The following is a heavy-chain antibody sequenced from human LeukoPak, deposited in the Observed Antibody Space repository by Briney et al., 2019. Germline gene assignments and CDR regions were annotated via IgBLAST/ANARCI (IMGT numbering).Heavy chain of an antibody. CDR2: IYSGGST. CDR3: ARAAHRGFSFDY. J-gene: IGHJ4*02. D-gene: IGHD3-10*01. Sequence: GGSLRLSCAVSGFNVSSKYMTWVRQAPGKGLEWVSVIYSGGSTYYADSVKGRFTISRDISQNTLYLQMNSLRAADTAVYYCARAAHRGFSFDYWGQGTLVTVSS. V-gene: IGHV3-53*05. CDR1: GFNVSSKY.